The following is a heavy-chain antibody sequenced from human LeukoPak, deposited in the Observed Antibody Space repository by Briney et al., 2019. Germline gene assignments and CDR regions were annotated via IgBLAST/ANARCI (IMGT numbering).Heavy chain of an antibody. CDR3: AYCSSTSCYDPGYHYYYMDV. V-gene: IGHV3-30*02. J-gene: IGHJ6*03. CDR2: IRYDGSNK. Sequence: GGSLRLSCAASGFTFSSYGMHWVRQAPGKGLEWVAFIRYDGSNKYYADSVKGRFTISRDNSKNTLYLQMNSLRAEDTAVYYCAYCSSTSCYDPGYHYYYMDVWGKGTTVTVSS. CDR1: GFTFSSYG. D-gene: IGHD2-2*01.